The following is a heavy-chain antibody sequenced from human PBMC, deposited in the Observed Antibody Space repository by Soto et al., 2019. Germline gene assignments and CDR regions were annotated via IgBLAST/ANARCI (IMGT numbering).Heavy chain of an antibody. J-gene: IGHJ4*02. Sequence: GGSLRLSCAASGFTFSTNSMNWVRQAPGKGLEWLSYISSTSATIYYAESVKGRFHISRDNAKSSLYLQMNSLRVEETAIYYCARELPWTIAGAFDYWGQGTLLTVSS. CDR2: ISSTSATI. CDR3: ARELPWTIAGAFDY. V-gene: IGHV3-48*04. CDR1: GFTFSTNS. D-gene: IGHD6-13*01.